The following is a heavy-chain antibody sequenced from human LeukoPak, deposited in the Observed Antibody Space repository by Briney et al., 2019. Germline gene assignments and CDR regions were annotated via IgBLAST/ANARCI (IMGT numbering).Heavy chain of an antibody. CDR1: GFTFGSYG. V-gene: IGHV3-30*18. J-gene: IGHJ4*02. CDR3: AKESVGYCSGGSCSFFDY. D-gene: IGHD2-15*01. Sequence: GGSLRLSCAASGFTFGSYGMHWVRQAPGKGLEWVAVISYDGSNKYYADSVKGRFTISRDNSKNTLYLQMNSLRAEDTAVYYCAKESVGYCSGGSCSFFDYWGQGTLVTVSS. CDR2: ISYDGSNK.